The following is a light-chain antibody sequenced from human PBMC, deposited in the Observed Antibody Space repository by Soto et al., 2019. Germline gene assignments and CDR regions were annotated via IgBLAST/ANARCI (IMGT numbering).Light chain of an antibody. Sequence: IVLTHSPGTLSLSPWERATLSCRASQSVSSSYLAWYQQKPGQAPRLLIYGASTRATGIPARFSGSGSGTEFTLTISSLQSEDFAVYYCQQYNNWPLNFGGGTKVDIK. CDR3: QQYNNWPLN. CDR2: GAS. CDR1: QSVSSSY. J-gene: IGKJ4*01. V-gene: IGKV3-15*01.